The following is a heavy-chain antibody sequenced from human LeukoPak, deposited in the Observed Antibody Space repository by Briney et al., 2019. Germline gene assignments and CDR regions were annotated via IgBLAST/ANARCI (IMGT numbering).Heavy chain of an antibody. Sequence: PGGSLRLSCVASGFTFSTYGMHWVRQAPGKGLEWVAVIWNDGSNKKYADSVKGRFIISRVSSKNTLYLQMNSLRAEDTAVYYCAKDPRRGQWLVTPRALGRLSWFDPWGQGTLVTVSS. CDR2: IWNDGSNK. D-gene: IGHD6-19*01. CDR3: AKDPRRGQWLVTPRALGRLSWFDP. CDR1: GFTFSTYG. J-gene: IGHJ5*02. V-gene: IGHV3-33*06.